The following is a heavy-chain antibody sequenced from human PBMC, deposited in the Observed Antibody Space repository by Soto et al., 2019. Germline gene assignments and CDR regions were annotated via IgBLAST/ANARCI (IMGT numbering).Heavy chain of an antibody. CDR1: GVSFSGYY. CDR2: INHSGTI. Sequence: ETLSLTCAVSGVSFSGYYWTWIRQPPGKGLEWIGEINHSGTINFNPSLKSRLTISLDTSKKHFSLKLSSVTDADTAAYYCARADRTLVTSYSLDVWGQGTTVTVSS. D-gene: IGHD2-21*02. CDR3: ARADRTLVTSYSLDV. J-gene: IGHJ6*02. V-gene: IGHV4-34*01.